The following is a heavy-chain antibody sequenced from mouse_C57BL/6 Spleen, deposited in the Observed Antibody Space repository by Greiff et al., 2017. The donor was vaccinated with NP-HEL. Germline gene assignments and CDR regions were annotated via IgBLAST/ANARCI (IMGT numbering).Heavy chain of an antibody. CDR1: GFTFSDYG. D-gene: IGHD1-1*01. CDR3: ARPYYGSSSQWYFDV. J-gene: IGHJ1*03. CDR2: ISSGSSTI. Sequence: EVHLVESGGGLVKPGGSLKLSCAASGFTFSDYGMHWVRQAPEKGLEWVAYISSGSSTIYYADTVKGRFTIARDNAKNTLFLQMTSLRSEDTAMYYCARPYYGSSSQWYFDVWGTGTTVTVSS. V-gene: IGHV5-17*01.